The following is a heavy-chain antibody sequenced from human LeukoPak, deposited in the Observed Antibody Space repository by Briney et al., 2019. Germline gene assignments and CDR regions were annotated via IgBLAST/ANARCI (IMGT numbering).Heavy chain of an antibody. CDR1: GYDFINYG. J-gene: IGHJ4*02. CDR2: RSIYNGNT. CDR3: ARGGPFPSSSSSREYYLDY. Sequence: ASVKVSCKASGYDFINYGISWVRQAPAQGLEWMGWRSIYNGNTDYKLQGRVTMTTDTSTSTAYMEPRSLRSDDTAVYYCARGGPFPSSSSSREYYLDYWGQGTLVTVSS. D-gene: IGHD6-6*01. V-gene: IGHV1-18*01.